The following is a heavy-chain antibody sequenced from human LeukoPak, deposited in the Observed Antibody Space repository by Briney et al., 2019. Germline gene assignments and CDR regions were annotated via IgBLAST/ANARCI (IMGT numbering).Heavy chain of an antibody. CDR2: IFCS. CDR3: AKSNGYGLVDI. Sequence: SETLSLTCTVSGGSISTSNYYWGWIRQPPGKGLEWIGNIFCSPSLRSRVTISLDTSRNQFSLKLNSVTAADTAVYYCAKSNGYGLVDIWGQGTMVTVSS. CDR1: GGSISTSNYY. J-gene: IGHJ3*02. D-gene: IGHD3-10*01. V-gene: IGHV4-39*07.